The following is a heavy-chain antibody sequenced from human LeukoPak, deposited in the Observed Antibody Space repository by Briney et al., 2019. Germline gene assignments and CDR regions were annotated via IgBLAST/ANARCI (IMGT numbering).Heavy chain of an antibody. CDR3: ASSHYDSSGYYYFDY. J-gene: IGHJ4*02. D-gene: IGHD3-22*01. V-gene: IGHV1-18*01. Sequence: GASVKVSSKASGYTFTSYGISWVRQAPGQGLEWVGWISAYNGNTNYAQKLQGRVTITTDTSTSTAYMELRSLRSDDTAVYYCASSHYDSSGYYYFDYWGQGTLVTVSS. CDR1: GYTFTSYG. CDR2: ISAYNGNT.